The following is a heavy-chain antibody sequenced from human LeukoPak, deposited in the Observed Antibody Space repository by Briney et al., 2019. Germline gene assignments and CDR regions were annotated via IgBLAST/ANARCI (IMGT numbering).Heavy chain of an antibody. D-gene: IGHD2-2*01. Sequence: ASVKVSCKVSGYTLTELSMHWVRQAPGKGLEWMGGFDPEDGETIYAQKFQGRVTMTEDTSTDTAYMELSSLRSEDTAVYYCATGVPASRDYYYYYGMDVWGQGTTVTVSS. V-gene: IGHV1-24*01. J-gene: IGHJ6*02. CDR1: GYTLTELS. CDR3: ATGVPASRDYYYYYGMDV. CDR2: FDPEDGET.